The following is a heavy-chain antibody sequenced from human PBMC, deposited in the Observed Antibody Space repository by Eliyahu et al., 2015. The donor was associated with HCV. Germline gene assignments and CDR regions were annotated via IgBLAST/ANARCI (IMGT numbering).Heavy chain of an antibody. J-gene: IGHJ3*02. CDR3: ARHLTGNRAFDI. CDR2: IYHSGTT. V-gene: IGHV4-34*01. CDR1: GGSLSGYW. Sequence: QVQLQQWGAGLLKPSETLSLTCAVYGGSLSGYWWSWIRQPPGKGLEWIGEIYHSGTTHYIPSLKSRVTISVDTSKNQFSLRLSSVTAADTAVYYCARHLTGNRAFDIWGQGTMVTVSS.